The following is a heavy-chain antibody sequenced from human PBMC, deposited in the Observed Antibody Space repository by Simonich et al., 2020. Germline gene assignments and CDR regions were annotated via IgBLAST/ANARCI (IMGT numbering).Heavy chain of an antibody. CDR1: GFTFSSYE. Sequence: EVQLVESGGGLVQPGGSLRLSCAASGFTFSSYEMNWVRQAPGKGLEWVSYISSSGSTIYYADSVKGRFTISRDNAKNSLYLQMNSLREEDTAVYYCARDFRLQLVEIGTYYYYGMDVWGQGTTVTVSS. J-gene: IGHJ6*02. CDR3: ARDFRLQLVEIGTYYYYGMDV. CDR2: ISSSGSTI. V-gene: IGHV3-48*03. D-gene: IGHD6-6*01.